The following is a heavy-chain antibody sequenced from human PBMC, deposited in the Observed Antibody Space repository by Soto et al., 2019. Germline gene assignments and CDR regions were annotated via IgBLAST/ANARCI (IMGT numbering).Heavy chain of an antibody. Sequence: GSLRLSCAASGFTFSGSAMHWVLQASGKGLEWVGRIRSKTNSYATAYAASVKGSFTISRDGSIKTAYLQMNSLKTKDTDVYYCTRHKLGISGTTRHAFDIWGQGTMVTVS. CDR1: GFTFSGSA. CDR3: TRHKLGISGTTRHAFDI. CDR2: IRSKTNSYAT. J-gene: IGHJ3*02. D-gene: IGHD1-20*01. V-gene: IGHV3-73*01.